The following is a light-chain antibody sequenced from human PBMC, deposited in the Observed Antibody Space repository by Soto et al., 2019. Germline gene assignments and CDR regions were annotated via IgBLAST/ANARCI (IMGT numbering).Light chain of an antibody. CDR3: QQYCTTPWT. V-gene: IGKV4-1*01. Sequence: DIVMTQSPDSLAVSLGERATIDCRSSQTVLYFSNNKNYLAWYQQKPGQPPKLLIYWASTRESGVPDRFSGSGSATDFTLTISSLQEEDVAVYYCQQYCTTPWTFGRGTKVEI. CDR1: QTVLYFSNNKNY. J-gene: IGKJ1*01. CDR2: WAS.